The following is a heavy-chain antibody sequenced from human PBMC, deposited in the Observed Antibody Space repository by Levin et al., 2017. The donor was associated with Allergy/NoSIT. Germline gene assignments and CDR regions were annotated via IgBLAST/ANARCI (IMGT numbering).Heavy chain of an antibody. CDR1: GGSVSVYY. V-gene: IGHV4-4*07. Sequence: SETLSLTCTVSGGSVSVYYWSWIRQPAGKGLEWIGRIYVTGSTNYNPSLESRVTMSMDTSKNQFSLNLSSVTAADTAIYYCARDMSSLAYCGGDCYGNWGQGTLVTVSS. J-gene: IGHJ4*02. D-gene: IGHD2-21*02. CDR2: IYVTGST. CDR3: ARDMSSLAYCGGDCYGN.